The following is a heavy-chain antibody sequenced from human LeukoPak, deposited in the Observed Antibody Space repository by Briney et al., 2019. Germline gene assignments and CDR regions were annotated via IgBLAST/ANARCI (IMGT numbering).Heavy chain of an antibody. V-gene: IGHV3-30*04. CDR3: ARGRVTITSVRVVSQLQNWFDP. D-gene: IGHD3-3*01. Sequence: GGSLRLSCEASGFTFRSHAMHWVRQAPGKRLEWVALISYDGSNTYYADTVKGRFTISRDTPKNPLCLQLNSLRAEDTAVYYCARGRVTITSVRVVSQLQNWFDPWGQGTLVTVSS. CDR1: GFTFRSHA. CDR2: ISYDGSNT. J-gene: IGHJ5*02.